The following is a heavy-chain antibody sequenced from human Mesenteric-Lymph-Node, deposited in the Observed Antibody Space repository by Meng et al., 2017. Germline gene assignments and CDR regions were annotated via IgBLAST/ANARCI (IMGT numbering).Heavy chain of an antibody. CDR2: IYYSGSN. CDR1: GGPISSTSYY. V-gene: IGHV4-39*01. J-gene: IGHJ4*02. D-gene: IGHD4-23*01. Sequence: QLQLQESGPGLVKPSETLSSTCTVAGGPISSTSYYWGWYRQPPGKGPEWIGSIYYSGSNYHNPSLKSRLTISVDTSKSQLALKLSSVTAADTAVYYCARQIFEFGYGGNSPFDYWGQGTLVTVSS. CDR3: ARQIFEFGYGGNSPFDY.